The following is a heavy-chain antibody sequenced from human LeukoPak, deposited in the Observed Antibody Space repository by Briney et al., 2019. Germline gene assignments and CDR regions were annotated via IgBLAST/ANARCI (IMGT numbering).Heavy chain of an antibody. D-gene: IGHD5-12*01. J-gene: IGHJ4*02. V-gene: IGHV3-23*01. CDR1: GFTFSSYG. Sequence: GGSLRFSCAASGFTFSSYGMSWVRQAPGKGLEWVSVISGSGGSTYYADSVKGRFTISRDNSKNTLFLQMNSLRAEDTAVYYCAKTYSGYSHFDYWGQGTLVTVSS. CDR2: ISGSGGST. CDR3: AKTYSGYSHFDY.